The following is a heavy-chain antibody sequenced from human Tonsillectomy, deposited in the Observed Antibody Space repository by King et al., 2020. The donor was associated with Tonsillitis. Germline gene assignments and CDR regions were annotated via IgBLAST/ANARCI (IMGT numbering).Heavy chain of an antibody. V-gene: IGHV3-48*01. CDR1: GFTFRSYS. CDR2: ISRNSGSI. Sequence: VQLVESGGGLVQPGGSLRLSCAAAGFTFRSYSMNLVRQAPGKGLEWVSYISRNSGSIYYAASVKGRLTISRYNAKNSLYLQMNSLRAEDTAVYYCAREQTYYYDSSGYFVDHWGQGTLVTVSS. J-gene: IGHJ4*02. CDR3: AREQTYYYDSSGYFVDH. D-gene: IGHD3-22*01.